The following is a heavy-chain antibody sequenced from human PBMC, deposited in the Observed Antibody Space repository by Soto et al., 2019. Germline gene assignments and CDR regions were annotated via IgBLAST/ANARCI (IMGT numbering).Heavy chain of an antibody. J-gene: IGHJ5*02. CDR1: SFHFVNYG. CDR2: ISSSRSYI. D-gene: IGHD2-2*01. CDR3: ARSDCTSTSCYVVWFDP. Sequence: GGSLKLSCATSSFHFVNYGMNWVDQAPGKGLEWVSSISSSRSYISYADSVKGRFTISRDNAKNSVYLQMNSLRAEDTAVYYCARSDCTSTSCYVVWFDPWGQGP. V-gene: IGHV3-21*01.